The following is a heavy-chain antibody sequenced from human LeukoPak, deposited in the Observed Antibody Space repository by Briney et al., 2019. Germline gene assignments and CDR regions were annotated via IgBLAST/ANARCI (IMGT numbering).Heavy chain of an antibody. D-gene: IGHD1/OR15-1a*01. CDR2: LSGSGGGT. J-gene: IGHJ3*02. CDR1: GITLSNYG. V-gene: IGHV3-23*01. Sequence: PGGSLRLSCAVSGITLSNYGMSWVRQAPGKGLEWVAGLSGSGGGTNYADSVQGRFTISRDNAKNSLYLQMNSLRDEDTAIYYCARTDAFDIWGQGTMVTVSS. CDR3: ARTDAFDI.